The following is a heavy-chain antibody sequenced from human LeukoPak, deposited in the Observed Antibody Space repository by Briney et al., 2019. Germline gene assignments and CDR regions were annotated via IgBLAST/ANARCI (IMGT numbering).Heavy chain of an antibody. J-gene: IGHJ4*02. D-gene: IGHD4-17*01. CDR3: ARDGDYGDYFGY. CDR2: VSTYNDNT. CDR1: GYPCTSYG. Sequence: GASVKVSCKASGYPCTSYGFSWVRQAPGQGLERMGRVSTYNDNTPYAQKLQGRVTMTTDTSTSTAYMELRSLRSDDTAVYYCARDGDYGDYFGYCGQGTLVTVSS. V-gene: IGHV1-18*01.